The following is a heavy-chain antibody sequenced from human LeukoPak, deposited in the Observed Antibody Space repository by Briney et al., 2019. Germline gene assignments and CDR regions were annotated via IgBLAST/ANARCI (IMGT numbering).Heavy chain of an antibody. V-gene: IGHV3-48*01. CDR1: GFTFSSYS. CDR3: ARAKTSYCGDDCYATLQY. Sequence: GGSLRLSCAASGFTFSSYSMNWVRQAPGKGLEWVSYISSSSSTIYYADSVKGRFTISRDNAKNSLYLQMNSLRAEDTAVYYCARAKTSYCGDDCYATLQYWGQGTLVTVSS. CDR2: ISSSSSTI. J-gene: IGHJ4*02. D-gene: IGHD2-21*02.